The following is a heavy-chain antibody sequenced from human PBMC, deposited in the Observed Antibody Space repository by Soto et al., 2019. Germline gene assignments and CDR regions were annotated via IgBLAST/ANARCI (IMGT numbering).Heavy chain of an antibody. J-gene: IGHJ5*02. CDR1: GGTFSSYA. V-gene: IGHV1-69*01. CDR3: ARDFRFLEWKGYWFDP. CDR2: IIPIFGTA. Sequence: QVQLVQSGAEVKKPGSSVKVSCKASGGTFSSYAISWVRQAPVQGLEWMGGIIPIFGTANYAQKFQGRVTITADESTRTAYMELSSLRSEDTAVYYCARDFRFLEWKGYWFDPWGQGTLVTVSS. D-gene: IGHD3-3*01.